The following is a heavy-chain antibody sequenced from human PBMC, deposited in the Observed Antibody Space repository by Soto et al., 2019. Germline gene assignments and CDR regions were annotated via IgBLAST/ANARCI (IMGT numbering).Heavy chain of an antibody. V-gene: IGHV1-8*01. J-gene: IGHJ4*02. CDR2: MNPYNGNA. Sequence: QVQLVQSGAEVKKPGASVKVSCKASGYSFITYDINWVRQAPGQGLEWMGWMNPYNGNAGYAQKYQGRFTMTRNTSISTAYMELSSLRSNDTAVYFCARIKERSGPHYFDSWGQGTLVTVSS. CDR1: GYSFITYD. D-gene: IGHD1-1*01. CDR3: ARIKERSGPHYFDS.